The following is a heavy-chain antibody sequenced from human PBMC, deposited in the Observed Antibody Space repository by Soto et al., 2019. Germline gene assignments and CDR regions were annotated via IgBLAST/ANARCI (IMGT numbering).Heavy chain of an antibody. CDR1: GFTFSSYW. Sequence: GGSLRLSCAASGFTFSSYWMSWVRQAPGKGLEWVANIKQDGSEKYYVDSVKGRFTISRDNAKNSLYLQMNSLRAEDTAVYYCARGYSSSWYEGSYFDYWGQGTLATVSS. D-gene: IGHD6-13*01. CDR2: IKQDGSEK. V-gene: IGHV3-7*01. J-gene: IGHJ4*02. CDR3: ARGYSSSWYEGSYFDY.